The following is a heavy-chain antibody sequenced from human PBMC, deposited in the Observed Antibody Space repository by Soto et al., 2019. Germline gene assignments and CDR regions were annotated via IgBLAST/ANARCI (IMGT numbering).Heavy chain of an antibody. CDR3: IQSRCGGDCLQSYASHYYYGMDV. CDR1: GFSLSTSGVG. Sequence: SGPTLVNPTQTLTLTCTFSGFSLSTSGVGVVWIRQPPGKALEWLALIYWDDDKRYSPSLKSRLIITKDTSKNQVVLTVINMDPVDTATYYCIQSRCGGDCLQSYASHYYYGMDVWGQGTTVTVSS. CDR2: IYWDDDK. V-gene: IGHV2-5*02. J-gene: IGHJ6*02. D-gene: IGHD2-21*02.